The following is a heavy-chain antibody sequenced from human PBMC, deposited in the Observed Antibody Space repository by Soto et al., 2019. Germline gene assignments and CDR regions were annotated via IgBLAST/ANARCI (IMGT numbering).Heavy chain of an antibody. J-gene: IGHJ4*02. Sequence: SETLSLTCAVYGGSFSGYYWSWIRQPPGKGLEWIGEINHSGSTNYNPSLKSRVTISVDTSKNQFSLKLSSVTAADTAVYYCARHEALGWELLRKGGPYFDYWGQGTLVTVSS. D-gene: IGHD1-26*01. V-gene: IGHV4-34*01. CDR2: INHSGST. CDR1: GGSFSGYY. CDR3: ARHEALGWELLRKGGPYFDY.